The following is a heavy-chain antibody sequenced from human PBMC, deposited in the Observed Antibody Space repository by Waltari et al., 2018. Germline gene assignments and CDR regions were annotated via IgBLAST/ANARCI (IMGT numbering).Heavy chain of an antibody. V-gene: IGHV4-34*01. D-gene: IGHD2-15*01. J-gene: IGHJ6*02. CDR1: GGSFSGYY. Sequence: QVQLQQWGAGLLKPSETLSLTCAVYGGSFSGYYWSWIRQPPGKGLEWIGEINHSGSTNYSPSLKSGVTVSVDTSKNQFSLKLSSVTAADTAVYYCARGRKERYCSGGSCRKYYYYGMDVWGQGTTVTVSS. CDR2: INHSGST. CDR3: ARGRKERYCSGGSCRKYYYYGMDV.